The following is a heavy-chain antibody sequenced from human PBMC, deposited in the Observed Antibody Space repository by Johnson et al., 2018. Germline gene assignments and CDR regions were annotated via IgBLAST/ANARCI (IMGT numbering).Heavy chain of an antibody. CDR3: ARGGSTLFYYFYYMDV. D-gene: IGHD6-13*01. V-gene: IGHV3-21*01. J-gene: IGHJ6*03. CDR1: GFTFSSYS. CDR2: ISSSSSYI. Sequence: VQLVESGGGLVKPGGSLRLSCAASGFTFSSYSMNWVRQAPGKGLEWVSSISSSSSYIYYADSVKGRFTISRDNAKNSLYLQKNSLRAEDTAVYYCARGGSTLFYYFYYMDVWGKGTSVTVSS.